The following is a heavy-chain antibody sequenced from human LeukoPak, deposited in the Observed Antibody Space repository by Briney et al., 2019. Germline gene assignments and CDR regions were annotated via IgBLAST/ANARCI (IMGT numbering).Heavy chain of an antibody. CDR2: ISAYNGNT. CDR3: ARGPTVTTIAVDY. J-gene: IGHJ4*02. Sequence: ASVKVSCKASGFTFSSYDINWVRQATGQGLEWMGWISAYNGNTNYAQKLQGRVTMTTDTSTSTAYMGLRSLRSDDTAVYYCARGPTVTTIAVDYWGQGTLVTVSS. V-gene: IGHV1-18*01. CDR1: GFTFSSYD. D-gene: IGHD4-11*01.